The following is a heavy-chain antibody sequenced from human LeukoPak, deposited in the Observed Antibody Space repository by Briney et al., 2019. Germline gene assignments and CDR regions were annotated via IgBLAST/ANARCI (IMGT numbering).Heavy chain of an antibody. CDR3: AREDIVVVPAAPPIKFFDY. J-gene: IGHJ4*02. V-gene: IGHV4-30-4*08. D-gene: IGHD2-2*01. CDR2: SYYSGST. Sequence: PSLTLSLTCTVSGGSISSGDYYWRWLRQPPGKGLEWLGYSYYSGSTYYNPSLKSRVTISVDTSKNQFSLKLSSVTAADTTVYYCAREDIVVVPAAPPIKFFDYWGQGTLVTVSS. CDR1: GGSISSGDYY.